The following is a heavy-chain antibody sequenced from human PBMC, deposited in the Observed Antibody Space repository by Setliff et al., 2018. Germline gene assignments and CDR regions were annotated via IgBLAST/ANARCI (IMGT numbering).Heavy chain of an antibody. D-gene: IGHD6-13*01. CDR2: ISAYNGNT. CDR3: ARGGVGGSSWESLDAFDI. CDR1: GHTFTSYG. V-gene: IGHV1-18*01. J-gene: IGHJ3*02. Sequence: GASVKVSCKASGHTFTSYGISWVRQAPGQGLEWMGWISAYNGNTNYAQKVQGRVTMTTDTSTSTAYMELRSLRSDDTAVYYCARGGVGGSSWESLDAFDICGQGTMVTVSS.